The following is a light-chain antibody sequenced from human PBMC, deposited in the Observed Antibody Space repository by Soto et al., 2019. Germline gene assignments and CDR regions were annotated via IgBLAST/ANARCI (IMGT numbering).Light chain of an antibody. CDR2: EVT. CDR3: SSYTSSSTPWV. J-gene: IGLJ3*02. V-gene: IGLV2-8*01. CDR1: SSDVGAYGY. Sequence: QSALTQPPSASGSPGQSVTISCTGTSSDVGAYGYVSWYQQHPGKAPKLIIYEVTKRPSGVPDRFSGSKSGNTASLTVSSLQAEDEAAYHCSSYTSSSTPWVFGGGTQLTVL.